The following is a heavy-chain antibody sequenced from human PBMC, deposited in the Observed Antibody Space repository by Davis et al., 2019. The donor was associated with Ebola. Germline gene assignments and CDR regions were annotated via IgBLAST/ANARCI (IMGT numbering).Heavy chain of an antibody. CDR2: LDPSDSYT. V-gene: IGHV5-10-1*01. D-gene: IGHD2-2*01. CDR1: GYSFTSYW. Sequence: GESLKISCKGSGYSFTSYWISWVRQMPGKGLEWMGRLDPSDSYTNYSPSFQGHVTISADKSISTAYLQWSSLKASDTAMYYCARQESLNGSSDSWGQGTLVTVSS. CDR3: ARQESLNGSSDS. J-gene: IGHJ4*02.